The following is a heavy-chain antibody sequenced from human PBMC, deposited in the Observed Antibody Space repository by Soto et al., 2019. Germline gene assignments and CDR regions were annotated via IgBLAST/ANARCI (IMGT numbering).Heavy chain of an antibody. V-gene: IGHV1-18*01. Sequence: QVQLVQSGAEVKKPGASVKVSCKASGYTFTSYGISWVRQAPGQGLEWMGWISAYNGNTNYAQKLQGRVTMTTDTSTSTAYMELRSLRSDDTAVDYCARSALGGAATDHNWFDPWGQGTLVTVSS. CDR1: GYTFTSYG. J-gene: IGHJ5*02. CDR2: ISAYNGNT. CDR3: ARSALGGAATDHNWFDP. D-gene: IGHD4-17*01.